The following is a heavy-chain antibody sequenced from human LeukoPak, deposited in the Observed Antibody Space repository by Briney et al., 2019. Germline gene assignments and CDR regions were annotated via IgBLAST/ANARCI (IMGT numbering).Heavy chain of an antibody. D-gene: IGHD1-14*01. J-gene: IGHJ6*04. CDR3: ARNFPGRTEDV. CDR1: GDSMSSYF. V-gene: IGHV4-59*01. CDR2: IYQTTT. Sequence: SETLSLTCTVSGDSMSSYFWTWVRQFPGKGLEWVGYIYQTTTTYNPSLKGRVTISADMSRNQLSLKVTSVTAADTAVYYCARNFPGRTEDVWGKGTTVIVSS.